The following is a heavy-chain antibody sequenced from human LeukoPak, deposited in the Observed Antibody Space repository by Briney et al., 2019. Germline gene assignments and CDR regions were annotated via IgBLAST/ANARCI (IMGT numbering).Heavy chain of an antibody. CDR3: ARGNGVVVPASTRPGWFDP. Sequence: SETLSLTCAVYGGSFSDYYWSWIRQPPGKGLEWIGEINHSGSTNYNPSLKSRVTISVDTSKNQFSLKLSSVTAADTAVYYCARGNGVVVPASTRPGWFDPWGQGTLVTVSS. J-gene: IGHJ5*02. CDR2: INHSGST. CDR1: GGSFSDYY. V-gene: IGHV4-34*01. D-gene: IGHD2-2*01.